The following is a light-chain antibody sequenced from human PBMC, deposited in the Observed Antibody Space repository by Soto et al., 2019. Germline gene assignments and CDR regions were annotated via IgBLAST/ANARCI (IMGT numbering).Light chain of an antibody. CDR2: DVN. CDR3: CSYAGSSWV. J-gene: IGLJ3*02. CDR1: SSDVGGYNF. Sequence: QPVLTQPRSVSGSPGQSVTISCTGTSSDVGGYNFVTWYQQHPGKAPELILYDVNKWPSGVPGRFSGSKSGNTASLTISGLQPEDEADYYCCSYAGSSWVFGGGTKVTVL. V-gene: IGLV2-11*01.